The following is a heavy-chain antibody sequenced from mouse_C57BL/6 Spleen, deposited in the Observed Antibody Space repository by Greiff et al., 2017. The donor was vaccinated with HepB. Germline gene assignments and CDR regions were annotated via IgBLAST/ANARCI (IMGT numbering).Heavy chain of an antibody. CDR1: GYTFTDYH. CDR2: INPNNGGT. D-gene: IGHD1-1*01. Sequence: EVQLQQSGPELVKPGASVKMSCKASGYTFTDYHMHWVKQSHGKSLEWIGYINPNNGGTSYNQTFKGKATLTVNKSSSTSYMELRSLTSEDSAVYYCARFAVYYGSSYGYWGQGTTLTVSS. CDR3: ARFAVYYGSSYGY. J-gene: IGHJ2*01. V-gene: IGHV1-22*01.